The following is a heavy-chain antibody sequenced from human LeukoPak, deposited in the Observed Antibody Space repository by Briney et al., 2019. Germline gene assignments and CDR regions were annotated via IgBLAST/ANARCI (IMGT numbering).Heavy chain of an antibody. CDR2: INPNSGGT. J-gene: IGHJ4*02. Sequence: ASVKVSCKASGYTFTGYYMHWVRQAPGQGLEWMEWINPNSGGTNYAQKFQGRVTMTRDTSISTAYMELSRLRSDDTAVYYCARDLGDFWSGYYYFDYWGQGTLVTVSS. V-gene: IGHV1-2*02. CDR1: GYTFTGYY. D-gene: IGHD3-3*01. CDR3: ARDLGDFWSGYYYFDY.